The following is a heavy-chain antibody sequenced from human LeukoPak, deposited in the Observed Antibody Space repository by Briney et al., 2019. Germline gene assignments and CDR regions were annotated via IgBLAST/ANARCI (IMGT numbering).Heavy chain of an antibody. D-gene: IGHD5-18*01. V-gene: IGHV4-39*01. CDR2: IYYSGST. CDR3: ARHGSAGYSYAHDY. J-gene: IGHJ4*02. Sequence: SETLSLTCTVSGGSISSSSYHWGWIRQPPGKGLEWIGSIYYSGSTYYNPSLKSRVTISVDTSKNQFSLKLSSVTAADTAVYYCARHGSAGYSYAHDYWGQGTLVTVSS. CDR1: GGSISSSSYH.